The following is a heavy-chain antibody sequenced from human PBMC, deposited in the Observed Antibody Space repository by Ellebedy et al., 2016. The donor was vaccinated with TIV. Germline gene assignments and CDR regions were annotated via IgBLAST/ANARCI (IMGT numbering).Heavy chain of an antibody. V-gene: IGHV3-23*01. CDR2: IRGTGANT. Sequence: PGGSLRLSCAASGFSFSSSAMSWVRQAPGEGLEWVSAIRGTGANTFYADAVKGRFTISRDNSKNALYLQMNSLRAEDTAIFYCAKEGGTVSTPFVDYWGQGTLVAVSS. J-gene: IGHJ4*02. CDR1: GFSFSSSA. D-gene: IGHD2/OR15-2a*01. CDR3: AKEGGTVSTPFVDY.